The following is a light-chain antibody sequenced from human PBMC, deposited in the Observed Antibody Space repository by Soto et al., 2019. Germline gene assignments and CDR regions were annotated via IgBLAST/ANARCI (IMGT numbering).Light chain of an antibody. CDR3: QQRSNWPLT. J-gene: IGKJ4*01. CDR1: QSVSSS. Sequence: EIVFHQSPATLSLCHGERATLSYRASQSVSSSLAWYQQKPGQAPRLLIYDASNRATGIPARFSGSGSGTDFTLTISSLEPEDFAVYYCQQRSNWPLTFGGGTKVDVK. CDR2: DAS. V-gene: IGKV3-11*01.